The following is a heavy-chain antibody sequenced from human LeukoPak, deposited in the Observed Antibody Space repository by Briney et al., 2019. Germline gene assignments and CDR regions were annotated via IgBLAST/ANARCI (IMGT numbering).Heavy chain of an antibody. D-gene: IGHD3-3*01. V-gene: IGHV4-39*07. J-gene: IGHJ5*02. CDR2: IYYSGST. Sequence: PSETLSLTCTVSGGSISSSSYYWGWIRQPPGKGLEWMGSIYYSGSTYYNPSLKSRVTISVDTSKNQFSLKLSSVTAADTAVYYCARALLTYYDFWSGSPNWFDPWGQGTLVTVSS. CDR3: ARALLTYYDFWSGSPNWFDP. CDR1: GGSISSSSYY.